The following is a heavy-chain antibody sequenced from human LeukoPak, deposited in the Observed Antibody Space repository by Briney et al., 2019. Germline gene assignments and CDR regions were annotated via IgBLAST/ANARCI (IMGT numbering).Heavy chain of an antibody. CDR2: INPSGGST. CDR1: GYTFTSYY. CDR3: ARAYLQLAYYYYGMDV. Sequence: GASVKVSCKASGYTFTSYYMHWVRQAPGQGLEWMGIINPSGGSTSYAQKFQGRVTMTRDTSTSTVCMELSSLRSEDTAVYYCARAYLQLAYYYYGMDVWGQGTTVTVSS. J-gene: IGHJ6*02. V-gene: IGHV1-46*01. D-gene: IGHD5-18*01.